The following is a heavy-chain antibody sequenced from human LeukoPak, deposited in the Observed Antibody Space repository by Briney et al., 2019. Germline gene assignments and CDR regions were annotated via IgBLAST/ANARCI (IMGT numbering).Heavy chain of an antibody. CDR1: GGSISSGSYY. V-gene: IGHV4-61*02. J-gene: IGHJ6*03. D-gene: IGHD2-2*01. CDR2: IYTSGST. Sequence: PSETLSLTCTVSGGSISSGSYYWSWIRQPAGKGLEWIGRIYTSGSTDYNPSLKSRVTISVDKSKNQFSLKLSSVTAADTAVYYCARGEGPAAIAWMVYYMDVWGKGTTVTVSS. CDR3: ARGEGPAAIAWMVYYMDV.